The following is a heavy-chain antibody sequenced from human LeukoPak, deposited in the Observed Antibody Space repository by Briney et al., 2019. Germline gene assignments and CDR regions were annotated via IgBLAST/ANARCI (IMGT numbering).Heavy chain of an antibody. V-gene: IGHV4-4*07. CDR3: ARGYGSGSHST. D-gene: IGHD3-10*01. J-gene: IGHJ5*02. CDR1: GGSNSGDY. CDR2: IHRNGGT. Sequence: PSETLSLACSMSGGSNSGDYWSWVRQPAGGGLGWLGRIHRNGGTHYNPSPESRVTMSADTSKNLISLKVSSATAPDTAVYFCARGYGSGSHSTWGQGTLVTVSS.